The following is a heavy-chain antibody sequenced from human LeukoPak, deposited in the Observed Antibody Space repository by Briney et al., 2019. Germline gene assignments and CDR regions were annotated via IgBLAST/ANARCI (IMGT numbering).Heavy chain of an antibody. V-gene: IGHV3-13*01. J-gene: IGHJ5*01. CDR2: IGTSGGT. Sequence: GGSLRLSCAASGFTFRNYDMRWVRQAAGKGLEWVSAIGTSGGTYYGGSVEGRFTISREDDKNSLYLQMNSLRAGDTAVYYCVRGGKAYNDERSFDSWGQGTLVTVSS. CDR1: GFTFRNYD. D-gene: IGHD1-1*01. CDR3: VRGGKAYNDERSFDS.